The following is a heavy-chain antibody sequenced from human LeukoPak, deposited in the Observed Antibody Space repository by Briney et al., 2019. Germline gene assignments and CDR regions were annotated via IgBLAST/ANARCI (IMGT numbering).Heavy chain of an antibody. J-gene: IGHJ4*02. Sequence: ASVKVSCKASGYTFTSYGISWVRQAPGQGLEWKGWISAYNGNTNYAQKLQGRVTMTTDTSTSTAYMELRSLRSDDTAVYYCARDDPVVPAAIPGDYWGQGTLVTVSS. V-gene: IGHV1-18*01. CDR2: ISAYNGNT. CDR3: ARDDPVVPAAIPGDY. D-gene: IGHD2-2*02. CDR1: GYTFTSYG.